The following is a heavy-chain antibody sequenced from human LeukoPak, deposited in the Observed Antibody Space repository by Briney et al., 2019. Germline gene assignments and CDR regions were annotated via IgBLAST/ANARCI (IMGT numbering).Heavy chain of an antibody. V-gene: IGHV3-48*03. CDR1: GFTFSSYE. J-gene: IGHJ6*02. Sequence: PGGSLRLSCAASGFTFSSYEMNWVRQAPGKGLEWVSYISSSGSTIYYADSVKGRFTISRDNAKNSLYLQMNSLRAEDTAVYYCARDSGFYYGSGGYYPSHYGMDVWGQGTTVTVSS. CDR2: ISSSGSTI. D-gene: IGHD3-10*01. CDR3: ARDSGFYYGSGGYYPSHYGMDV.